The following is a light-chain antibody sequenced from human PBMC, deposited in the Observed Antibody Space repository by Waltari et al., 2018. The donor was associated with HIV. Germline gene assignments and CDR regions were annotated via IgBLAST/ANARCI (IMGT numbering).Light chain of an antibody. CDR3: QQSYRTPPVT. CDR2: GAS. Sequence: DIQMTQSPSSLSASVGDRVTITCRASQNINSLLNWYQQRPGKAPKHLIYGASNLQSGVPSRFSGSVSGTDFTLTISSLHPEDFATYYCQQSYRTPPVTFGQGTRVEI. J-gene: IGKJ1*01. V-gene: IGKV1-39*01. CDR1: QNINSL.